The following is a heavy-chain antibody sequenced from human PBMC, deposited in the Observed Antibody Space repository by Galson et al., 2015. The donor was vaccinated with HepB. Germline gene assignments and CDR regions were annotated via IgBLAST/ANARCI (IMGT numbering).Heavy chain of an antibody. D-gene: IGHD5/OR15-5a*01. CDR3: ARRGVYGALDI. V-gene: IGHV6-1*01. CDR1: GDSVSSNSAA. Sequence: CAISGDSVSSNSAAWHRIRQSPSRGLEWLGRTYYRSKWYNDYAVSVKSRITINPDTSKNQFSLQLNSVTPEDTAVYYCARRGVYGALDIWGQGTMVTVSS. CDR2: TYYRSKWYN. J-gene: IGHJ3*02.